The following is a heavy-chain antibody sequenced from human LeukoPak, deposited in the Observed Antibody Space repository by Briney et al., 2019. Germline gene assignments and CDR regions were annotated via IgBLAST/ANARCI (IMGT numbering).Heavy chain of an antibody. D-gene: IGHD3-3*01. V-gene: IGHV3-7*03. J-gene: IGHJ4*02. CDR3: GKELPTYYDFWSGHPTDY. Sequence: GGSLRLSCAVSGFTFSNYWMSWVRQAPGKGLEWGANIKQDGSVKYYVDSVEGRFTISRDNAKNTLYLQMNSLRAEDTAVYYFGKELPTYYDFWSGHPTDYGGQGTLVTVSS. CDR2: IKQDGSVK. CDR1: GFTFSNYW.